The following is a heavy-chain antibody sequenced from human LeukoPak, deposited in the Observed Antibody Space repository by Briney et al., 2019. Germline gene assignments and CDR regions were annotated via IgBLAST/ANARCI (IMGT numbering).Heavy chain of an antibody. Sequence: IPSETLSLTCTVSGGSVSSDSYYWSWIRQPAGKGLAWIGRIYTSGSTNYNPSLKSRVTISVDTSRNQFSLKVNSVTAADTAVYYCARGAQWRSYYYGMNVWGQETTVTVSS. V-gene: IGHV4-61*02. J-gene: IGHJ6*02. CDR1: GGSVSSDSYY. CDR3: ARGAQWRSYYYGMNV. CDR2: IYTSGST. D-gene: IGHD6-19*01.